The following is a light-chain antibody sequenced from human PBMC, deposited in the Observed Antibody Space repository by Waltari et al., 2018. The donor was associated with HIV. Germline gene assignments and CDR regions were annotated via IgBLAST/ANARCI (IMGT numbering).Light chain of an antibody. CDR3: QQHYDTPWT. CDR1: QSLLNSFNKMNY. V-gene: IGKV4-1*01. J-gene: IGKJ1*01. Sequence: DIVVTQSPDALAVSLGERATINCKSSQSLLNSFNKMNYLAWYQQRPGRPPKLLIYWASTPGSGVPDRFSVSGTGSEFALTLGSRKAEDVAVYSCQQHYDTPWTFGQGTKVEIK. CDR2: WAS.